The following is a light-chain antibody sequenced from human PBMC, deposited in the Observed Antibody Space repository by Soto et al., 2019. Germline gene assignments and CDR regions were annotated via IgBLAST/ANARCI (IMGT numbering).Light chain of an antibody. V-gene: IGKV3-11*01. J-gene: IGKJ5*01. Sequence: EIVLTQSPVPLSLSPGERATLSCRASQSVRTYLAWYQVKPGQAPRLLIYDASSRASGVPARFSGSGSGTDFTLTSSSLEPEDFALYYCQQRNSWPPITFGQGTRLEIK. CDR1: QSVRTY. CDR2: DAS. CDR3: QQRNSWPPIT.